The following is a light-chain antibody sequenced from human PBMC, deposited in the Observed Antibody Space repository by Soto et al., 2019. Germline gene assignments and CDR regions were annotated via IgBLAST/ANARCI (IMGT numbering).Light chain of an antibody. Sequence: ETVITKSPSTLSVSPGERVSLSCRASQSLSRNLAWYQQKPGQATRLLIYGAVTRATGVPARFSGSESGTEFTLTISSLQSEDFEVYYCQQYLNWSPITFGRGHDWRL. V-gene: IGKV3-15*01. CDR2: GAV. CDR1: QSLSRN. J-gene: IGKJ5*01. CDR3: QQYLNWSPIT.